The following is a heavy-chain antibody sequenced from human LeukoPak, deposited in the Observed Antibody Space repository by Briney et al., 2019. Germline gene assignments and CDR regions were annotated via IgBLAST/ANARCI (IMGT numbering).Heavy chain of an antibody. Sequence: PSETLSLTCTVFGGSISSSSYSWSWIRQPPGQALEWIGYIYYSGSPNYNPSLKSRVTMSVDASKNQFSLKVSSVTAADTAVYYCAKSNRYCDSASCYEAFDIWGQGTMVTVSS. J-gene: IGHJ3*02. V-gene: IGHV4-61*01. CDR2: IYYSGSP. D-gene: IGHD2-2*01. CDR1: GGSISSSSYS. CDR3: AKSNRYCDSASCYEAFDI.